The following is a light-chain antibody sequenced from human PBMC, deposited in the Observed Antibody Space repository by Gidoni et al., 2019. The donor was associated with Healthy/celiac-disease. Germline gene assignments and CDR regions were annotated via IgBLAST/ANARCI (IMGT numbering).Light chain of an antibody. CDR3: QQYGSSPRT. Sequence: EILLPQSPGTMSLSPWERATRSCRDSQSISNSYLAWYQQKPGQAPRLLIYGASSRATGIPDRFSGSGSGTDFTLTISRLEPEDVAVYYCQQYGSSPRTFGQGTKVEIK. CDR1: QSISNSY. J-gene: IGKJ1*01. CDR2: GAS. V-gene: IGKV3-20*01.